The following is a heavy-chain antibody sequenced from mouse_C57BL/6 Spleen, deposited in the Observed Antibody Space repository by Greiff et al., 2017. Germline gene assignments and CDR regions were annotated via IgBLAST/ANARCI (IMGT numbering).Heavy chain of an antibody. J-gene: IGHJ4*01. CDR3: ARRTITTVMDY. V-gene: IGHV1-64*01. Sequence: QFQLQQPGAELVKPGASVQLSCKAPAYTFPSFWMHWVKQRPGQGIWWIGMTHPNSGSTNYNEKFKSKATLTVDKSSSTVYTQLSNLTSEDSAVYYCARRTITTVMDYWGQGTSVTVSS. CDR1: AYTFPSFW. CDR2: THPNSGST. D-gene: IGHD1-1*01.